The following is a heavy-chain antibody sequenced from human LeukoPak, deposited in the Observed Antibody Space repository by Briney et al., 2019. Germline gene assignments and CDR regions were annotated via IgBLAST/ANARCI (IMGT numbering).Heavy chain of an antibody. V-gene: IGHV3-64*01. CDR2: ISGDGGST. Sequence: GGSLRLSCAASLVTLRASAMHCVRQAPGKGLEYVSAISGDGGSTYYANSVKGRFTISRDNSKNTVYLQMRSLRVEELAVYYCARGPSKGSCCYHLDYWGQGTLVTVSS. CDR3: ARGPSKGSCCYHLDY. J-gene: IGHJ4*02. CDR1: LVTLRASA. D-gene: IGHD2-2*01.